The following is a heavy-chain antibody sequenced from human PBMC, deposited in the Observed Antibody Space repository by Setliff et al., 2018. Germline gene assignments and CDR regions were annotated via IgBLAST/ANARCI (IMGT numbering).Heavy chain of an antibody. CDR2: IKSKTDGGTT. D-gene: IGHD3-9*01. CDR3: TTAPRRYFDWLSLGGTDY. Sequence: PGGSLRLSCAASGFTFSNAWMSWVRQAPGKGLEWVGRIKSKTDGGTTDYAAPVKGRFTISRDDSKNTLYLQMNSLKTEDTAVYYCTTAPRRYFDWLSLGGTDYWGQGTLVTV. CDR1: GFTFSNAW. V-gene: IGHV3-15*01. J-gene: IGHJ4*02.